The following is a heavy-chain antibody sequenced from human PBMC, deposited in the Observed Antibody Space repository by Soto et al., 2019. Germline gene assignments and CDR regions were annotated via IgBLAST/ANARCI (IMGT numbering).Heavy chain of an antibody. CDR1: GYTSTSYG. Sequence: ASVKVSCKASGYTSTSYGISWVRQAPGQGLEWMGWISAYNGNTNYAQKLQGRVTMTTDTSTSTAYMELRSLRSDDTAVYYCARSGDIVVVPEKFNWFDPWGQGTLVTVSS. V-gene: IGHV1-18*01. CDR2: ISAYNGNT. CDR3: ARSGDIVVVPEKFNWFDP. D-gene: IGHD2-2*01. J-gene: IGHJ5*02.